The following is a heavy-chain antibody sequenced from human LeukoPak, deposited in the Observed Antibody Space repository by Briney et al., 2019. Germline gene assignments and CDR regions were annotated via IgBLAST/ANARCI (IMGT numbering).Heavy chain of an antibody. J-gene: IGHJ4*02. CDR1: GFTFSSYA. D-gene: IGHD6-13*01. V-gene: IGHV3-74*01. CDR2: INTDGSST. Sequence: PGGSLRPSCAASGFTFSSYAMSWVRQAPGKGLVWVSRINTDGSSTSYADSVKGRFTISRDNAKNTLYLQMNSLRAEDTAVYYCARAGSSWYVAFDYWGQGTLVTVSS. CDR3: ARAGSSWYVAFDY.